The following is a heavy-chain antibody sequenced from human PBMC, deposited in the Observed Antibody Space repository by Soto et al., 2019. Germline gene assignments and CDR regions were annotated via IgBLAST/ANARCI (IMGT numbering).Heavy chain of an antibody. Sequence: SETLSLTCTVSCGSISSYYWSWIRQPAGKGLEWIGRIYTSGSTNYNPSLKSRVTMSVDTSKNQFSLKLSSVTAADTAVYYCARVGCSSTSCYLDYWGQGTLVTVSS. CDR2: IYTSGST. J-gene: IGHJ4*02. CDR3: ARVGCSSTSCYLDY. CDR1: CGSISSYY. D-gene: IGHD2-2*01. V-gene: IGHV4-4*07.